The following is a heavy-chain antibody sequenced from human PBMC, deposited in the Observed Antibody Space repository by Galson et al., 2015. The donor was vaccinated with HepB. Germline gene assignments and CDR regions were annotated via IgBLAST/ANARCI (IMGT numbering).Heavy chain of an antibody. D-gene: IGHD5-24*01. CDR2: INPNSGGT. Sequence: SVKVSCKASGYTFTGYYMHWVRQAPGQGLEWMGWINPNSGGTNYAQKFQGRVTMTRDTSISTAYMELSRLRSDDTAAYYCARLMASRGPVPFSSDFDYWGQGTLVTVSS. J-gene: IGHJ4*02. CDR3: ARLMASRGPVPFSSDFDY. V-gene: IGHV1-2*02. CDR1: GYTFTGYY.